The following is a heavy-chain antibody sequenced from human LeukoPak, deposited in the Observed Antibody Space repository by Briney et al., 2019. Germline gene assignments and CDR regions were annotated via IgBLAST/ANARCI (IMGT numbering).Heavy chain of an antibody. CDR2: ISSNGSTI. Sequence: GGSLRLSCAASRFTFSSYEKNWVRQAPGKGLEGGSYISSNGSTIYYADSVKDGFNVHRGIPKNCLSLPVHRLVAEDGAVFYCARTGGYSQLFAPWGQGSLVTVSS. J-gene: IGHJ5*02. CDR1: RFTFSSYE. V-gene: IGHV3-48*03. D-gene: IGHD5-18*01. CDR3: ARTGGYSQLFAP.